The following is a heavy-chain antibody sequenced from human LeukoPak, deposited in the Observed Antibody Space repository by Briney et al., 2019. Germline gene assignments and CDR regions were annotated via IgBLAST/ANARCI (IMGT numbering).Heavy chain of an antibody. Sequence: GGSLRLSCATSGFPFSDFSMSWVRQAPGKGLEWISTTNSGGTSTYYAESVKGRFTISRDNSKNTLCLQMSSLRVEDTAVYYCAKQSYARSLGEGGPGTLVSVSS. J-gene: IGHJ4*02. CDR2: TNSGGTST. CDR3: AKQSYARSLGE. D-gene: IGHD2-8*01. CDR1: GFPFSDFS. V-gene: IGHV3-23*01.